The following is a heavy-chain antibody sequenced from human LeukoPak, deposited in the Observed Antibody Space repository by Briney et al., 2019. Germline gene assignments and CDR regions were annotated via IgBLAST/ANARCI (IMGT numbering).Heavy chain of an antibody. Sequence: GGSLRLSCAASGFTFSSYAMSWVRQLPGKGLEWVSTINTGGGTTYYADSVKGRFTISRDNSKNTLYLQMISLGAEDTAVYYCAKDLGQWLGHGFDIWGQGTMVTVSS. J-gene: IGHJ3*02. CDR1: GFTFSSYA. CDR2: INTGGGTT. CDR3: AKDLGQWLGHGFDI. D-gene: IGHD6-19*01. V-gene: IGHV3-23*01.